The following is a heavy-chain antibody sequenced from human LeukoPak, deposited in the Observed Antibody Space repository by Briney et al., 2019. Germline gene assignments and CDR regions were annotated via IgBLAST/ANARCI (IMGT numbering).Heavy chain of an antibody. J-gene: IGHJ3*02. CDR2: ISSSSSYI. CDR3: AGPKASGYCGGDCYAFDI. D-gene: IGHD2-21*02. Sequence: GGSLRLSCAASGFTFSSYSMNWVRQAPGKGLEWVSSISSSSSYIYYADSVKGRFTISRDKAKNSLYLQMNSLRAEDTAVYYCAGPKASGYCGGDCYAFDIWGPGTMVTVSS. CDR1: GFTFSSYS. V-gene: IGHV3-21*01.